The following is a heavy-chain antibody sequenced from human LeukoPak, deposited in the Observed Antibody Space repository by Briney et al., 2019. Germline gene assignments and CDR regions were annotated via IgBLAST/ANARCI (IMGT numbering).Heavy chain of an antibody. J-gene: IGHJ6*02. CDR2: IYSGGST. Sequence: WGSLRLSCAASGFTVSSNYMSWVRQAPGKGLEWVSVIYSGGSTYYADSVKGRFTISRDNSKNTLYLQMNSLRAEDTAVYYCARDSRSSWYDYYGMDVWGQGTTVTVSS. CDR3: ARDSRSSWYDYYGMDV. V-gene: IGHV3-53*01. CDR1: GFTVSSNY. D-gene: IGHD6-13*01.